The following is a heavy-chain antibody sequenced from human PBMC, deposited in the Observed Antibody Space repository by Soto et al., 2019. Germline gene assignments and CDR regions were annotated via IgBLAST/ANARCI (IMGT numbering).Heavy chain of an antibody. D-gene: IGHD2-2*01. CDR3: ARVRGDIVVVPAATPYYYYGMDV. J-gene: IGHJ6*02. CDR1: GYTFTSYG. Sequence: QVQLVQSGAEVKKPGASVKVSCKASGYTFTSYGISWVRQAPGQGLEWMGWISAYNGNTNYAQKLQGRVTMNTDTSTSTAYMELRSLTSDDTAVYYCARVRGDIVVVPAATPYYYYGMDVWCQGATVTVSS. CDR2: ISAYNGNT. V-gene: IGHV1-18*01.